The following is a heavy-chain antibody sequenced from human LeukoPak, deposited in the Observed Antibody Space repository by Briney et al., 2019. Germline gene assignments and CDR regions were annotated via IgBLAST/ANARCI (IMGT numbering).Heavy chain of an antibody. Sequence: GGSLRLSCAASGFTFSDYYMSWIRQAPGKGLEGVSYISSSGSTIYYADSVKGRFTISRDNAKNSLYLQMNSLRAEDTAVYYCAKDQVYSSSWYRSPDLWGRGTLVTVSS. V-gene: IGHV3-11*04. CDR2: ISSSGSTI. D-gene: IGHD6-13*01. J-gene: IGHJ2*01. CDR1: GFTFSDYY. CDR3: AKDQVYSSSWYRSPDL.